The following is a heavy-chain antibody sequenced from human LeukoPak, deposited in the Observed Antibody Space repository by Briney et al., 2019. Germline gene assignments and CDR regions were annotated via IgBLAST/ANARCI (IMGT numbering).Heavy chain of an antibody. D-gene: IGHD1-1*01. Sequence: GGSLRLSCAASGFAFSNYWMTWVRQAPGKGLQWVANIKPDGTEKNYVDSVKGRFTISRDNAKNSVYLQLNSLRVDDTALYYYARTPLTQLEPDYFDSWGQGTLVSVS. J-gene: IGHJ4*02. V-gene: IGHV3-7*01. CDR3: ARTPLTQLEPDYFDS. CDR2: IKPDGTEK. CDR1: GFAFSNYW.